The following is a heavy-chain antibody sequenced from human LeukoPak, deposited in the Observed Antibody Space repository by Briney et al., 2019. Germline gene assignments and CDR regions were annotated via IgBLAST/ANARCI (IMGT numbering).Heavy chain of an antibody. V-gene: IGHV4-34*01. CDR3: ARSYDTNFDY. J-gene: IGHJ4*02. D-gene: IGHD3-3*01. CDR2: INHSGST. Sequence: SETLSLTCAVYGGSFSGYYWSWIRQPPGKGLEWIGEINHSGSTNYNPSLKSRVTISVDTSKNQFSLKLSSVTAADTAVYYCARSYDTNFDYWGQGTLVTVSS. CDR1: GGSFSGYY.